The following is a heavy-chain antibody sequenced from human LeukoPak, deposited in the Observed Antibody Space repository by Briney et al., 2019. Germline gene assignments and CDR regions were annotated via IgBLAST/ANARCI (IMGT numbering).Heavy chain of an antibody. D-gene: IGHD3/OR15-3a*01. CDR2: ISDSGGRT. CDR1: GITLSNYG. V-gene: IGHV3-23*01. Sequence: AGGSLRLSCAVSGITLSNYGMSWVRQAPGKGLEWVAGISDSGGRTNYADSVKGRFTISRDNPKNTLYLQMNSLRSEDTAVYFCAKRGVVIRVILVGFHKEAYYFESWGQGALVTVSS. CDR3: AKRGVVIRVILVGFHKEAYYFES. J-gene: IGHJ4*02.